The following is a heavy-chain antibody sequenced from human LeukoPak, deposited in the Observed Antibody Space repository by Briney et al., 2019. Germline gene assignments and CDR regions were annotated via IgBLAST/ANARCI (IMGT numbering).Heavy chain of an antibody. Sequence: SETLSLTCTVSGGSISSYYWSWIRQPPGKGLEWIGYIYYSGSTNYSPSLKSRVTISVDTSKNQFSLKLSSVTAADTAVYYCARGKAPHFDYWGQGTLVTVSS. J-gene: IGHJ4*02. CDR2: IYYSGST. V-gene: IGHV4-59*01. CDR1: GGSISSYY. CDR3: ARGKAPHFDY.